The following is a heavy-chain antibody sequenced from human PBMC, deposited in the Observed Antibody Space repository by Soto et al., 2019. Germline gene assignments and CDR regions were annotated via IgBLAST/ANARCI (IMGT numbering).Heavy chain of an antibody. Sequence: SETLSLTCTVSGGSISSYYWSWIRQPPGKGLEWIGYIYYSGSTNYNPSLKSRVTISVDTSNNQFSLKLSSVTAADTAVYYCARRRLRFGIDYWGQGTLVTVSS. D-gene: IGHD5-12*01. J-gene: IGHJ4*02. V-gene: IGHV4-59*08. CDR1: GGSISSYY. CDR2: IYYSGST. CDR3: ARRRLRFGIDY.